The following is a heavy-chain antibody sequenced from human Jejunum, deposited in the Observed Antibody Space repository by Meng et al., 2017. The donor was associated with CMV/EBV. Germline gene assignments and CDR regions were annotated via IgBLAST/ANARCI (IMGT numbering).Heavy chain of an antibody. D-gene: IGHD2-2*01. V-gene: IGHV3-73*01. CDR1: FSDST. J-gene: IGHJ4*02. Sequence: FSDSTMHWVSQASGKGLEWVGHIRNKANNYATAYAASVKGRFTISRDDSSSTTYLQLSSVKADDTAVYYCVAPSCSSTNCYAADFWGQGTLVTVSS. CDR3: VAPSCSSTNCYAADF. CDR2: IRNKANNYAT.